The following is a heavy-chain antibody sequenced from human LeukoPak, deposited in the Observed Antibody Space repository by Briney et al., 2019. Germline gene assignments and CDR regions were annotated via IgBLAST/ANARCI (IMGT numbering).Heavy chain of an antibody. D-gene: IGHD2-2*02. CDR3: ATAPILRGEGGEHYKYGMDV. CDR1: VGSVSSGNW. Sequence: SQTLSLTCAVSVGSVSSGNWWTWVRPSPGKGLAWIGEIYHNGTHNYNPSLKSRVTISADTFKNHFSLKLTSVTAADTAVYYCATAPILRGEGGEHYKYGMDVWGQGTTVIVSS. J-gene: IGHJ6*02. V-gene: IGHV4/OR15-8*01. CDR2: IYHNGTH.